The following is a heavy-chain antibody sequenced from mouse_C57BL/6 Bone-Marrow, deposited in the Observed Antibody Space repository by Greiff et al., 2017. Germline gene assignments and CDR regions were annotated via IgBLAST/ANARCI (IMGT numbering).Heavy chain of an antibody. V-gene: IGHV1-15*01. Sequence: QVQLQQSGAELVRPGASVTLSCKASGYTFTDYEMHWVKQTPVHGLEWIGAIDPETGGTAYNQKFKGKAILTADKSSSTAYMEPRSLTSEDSAVYYCTRGPYYDYDGDYWGQGTTLTVSS. CDR2: IDPETGGT. J-gene: IGHJ2*01. D-gene: IGHD2-4*01. CDR3: TRGPYYDYDGDY. CDR1: GYTFTDYE.